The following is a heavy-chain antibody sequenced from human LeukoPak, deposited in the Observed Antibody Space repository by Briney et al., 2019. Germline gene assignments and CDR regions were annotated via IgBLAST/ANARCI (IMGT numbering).Heavy chain of an antibody. CDR2: VKSDGSNP. Sequence: GGSLRLSCAASRFSFSNYWMHWVRQAPGRGLVWVSRVKSDGSNPSYADSVKGRFTISRDNAENMLYLQMNTLGAEDTAVYYCARDIVSGSGSLDYWGQGTLVTVSS. J-gene: IGHJ4*02. CDR1: RFSFSNYW. CDR3: ARDIVSGSGSLDY. D-gene: IGHD3-10*01. V-gene: IGHV3-74*01.